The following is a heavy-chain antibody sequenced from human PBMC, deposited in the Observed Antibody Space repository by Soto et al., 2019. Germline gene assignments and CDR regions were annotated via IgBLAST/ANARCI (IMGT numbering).Heavy chain of an antibody. V-gene: IGHV5-10-1*03. CDR1: GYSFTTYW. CDR2: IGPSDSQT. D-gene: IGHD3-16*01. J-gene: IGHJ5*01. Sequence: EVQLVQSGAEVRKPGESLRISCKGSGYSFTTYWINWVRQMPGKGLEWMGRIGPSDSQTQYSPSFQGHVTISADKSVSTAYLQWSSLKASDSAMYYCAKSFNSFVGGFDSWGQGTLVSVSS. CDR3: AKSFNSFVGGFDS.